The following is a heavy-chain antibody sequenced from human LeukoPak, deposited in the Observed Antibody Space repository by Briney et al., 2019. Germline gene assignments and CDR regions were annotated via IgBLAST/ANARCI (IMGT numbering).Heavy chain of an antibody. CDR1: GFTFSSYE. D-gene: IGHD3-22*01. V-gene: IGHV3-48*03. CDR2: ISSSGSTI. J-gene: IGHJ6*02. CDR3: ARDQRNYDSSGNYYYGMDV. Sequence: GGSPRLSCAASGFTFSSYEMNWVRQAPGKGLEWVSYISSSGSTIYYADSVKGRFTISRDNAKNSLYLQMNSLRAEDTAVYYCARDQRNYDSSGNYYYGMDVWGQGTTVTVSS.